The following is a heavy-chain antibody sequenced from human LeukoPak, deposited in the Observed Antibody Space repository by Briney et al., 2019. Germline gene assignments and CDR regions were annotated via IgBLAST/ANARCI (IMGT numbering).Heavy chain of an antibody. CDR1: GYTFTGYY. Sequence: ASVKVSCKASGYTFTGYYMHWVRQAPGQGLEWMGWINPNSGGTNYAQKFQGRVTMTRDTSISTAYMELSRLRSDDTAMYYCARGGFHYYDSSGYGGDYWGQGTLVTVSS. J-gene: IGHJ4*02. CDR3: ARGGFHYYDSSGYGGDY. CDR2: INPNSGGT. V-gene: IGHV1-2*02. D-gene: IGHD3-22*01.